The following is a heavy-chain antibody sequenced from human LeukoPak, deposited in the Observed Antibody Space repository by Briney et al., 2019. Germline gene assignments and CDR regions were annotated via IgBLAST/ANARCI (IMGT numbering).Heavy chain of an antibody. CDR3: ARGEAVASFDY. CDR1: GFTFRSYW. CDR2: INSDGSST. J-gene: IGHJ4*02. Sequence: GGSLRLSYAASGFTFRSYWMHWVRQAPGKGLVWVSRINSDGSSTRYADSAKGRFTISRDNAKNTLYMQMNSLRVEDTAVYYCARGEAVASFDYWGQGTLVTVSS. D-gene: IGHD6-19*01. V-gene: IGHV3-74*01.